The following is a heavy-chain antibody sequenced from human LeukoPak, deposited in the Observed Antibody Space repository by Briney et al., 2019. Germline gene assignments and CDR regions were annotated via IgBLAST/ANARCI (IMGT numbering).Heavy chain of an antibody. CDR3: ARAHETRDYYYYGMDV. J-gene: IGHJ6*02. Sequence: PSETLSLTCTVSGGSISSGDFYWSWIRQPPGKGLEWIGYIYYSGSTYYNPSLKSRVTISVDTSKNQFSLKLSSVTAADTAVYYCARAHETRDYYYYGMDVWGQGTTVTVSS. CDR1: GGSISSGDFY. CDR2: IYYSGST. V-gene: IGHV4-30-4*01.